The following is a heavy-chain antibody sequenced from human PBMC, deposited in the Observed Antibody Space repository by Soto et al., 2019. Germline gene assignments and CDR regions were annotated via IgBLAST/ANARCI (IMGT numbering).Heavy chain of an antibody. D-gene: IGHD6-13*01. CDR3: ARAPRSSWYAP. CDR2: IIPIFGTA. J-gene: IGHJ5*02. V-gene: IGHV1-69*05. Sequence: SVKVACKASGCTFSSYAISWVRQAPGQGLEWMGGIIPIFGTANYAQKLQGRVTMTTDTSTSTAYMELRSLRSDDTAVYYCARAPRSSWYAPWGQGTLVTVSS. CDR1: GCTFSSYA.